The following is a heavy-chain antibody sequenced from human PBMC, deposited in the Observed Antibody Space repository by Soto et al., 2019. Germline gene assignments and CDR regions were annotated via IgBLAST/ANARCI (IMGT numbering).Heavy chain of an antibody. CDR3: ARGMKHYYGSGSNAFDI. V-gene: IGHV1-69*01. Sequence: QVQLVQSGAEVKKPGSSVKVSCKASGGTFSSYAISWVRQAPGQGLEWMGGIIPIFGTANYAQKFQGRVTITADEATSTAYMELSSLRSEDTAVYYGARGMKHYYGSGSNAFDIWGQGTMVTVSS. CDR2: IIPIFGTA. J-gene: IGHJ3*02. D-gene: IGHD3-10*01. CDR1: GGTFSSYA.